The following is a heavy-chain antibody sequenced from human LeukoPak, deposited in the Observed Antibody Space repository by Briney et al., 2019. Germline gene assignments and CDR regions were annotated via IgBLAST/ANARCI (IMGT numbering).Heavy chain of an antibody. CDR2: ISPTGGAI. CDR3: ASGIRERGFDY. CDR1: GFTFSTSA. J-gene: IGHJ4*02. D-gene: IGHD1-1*01. V-gene: IGHV3-21*01. Sequence: GGSLRPSCAASGFTFSTSAMNWVRQAPGRGLEWVSSISPTGGAIFYADSLRGRFTISRDNAKNSLYLQMNSLRAEDTALYFCASGIRERGFDYWGQGTLVTVSS.